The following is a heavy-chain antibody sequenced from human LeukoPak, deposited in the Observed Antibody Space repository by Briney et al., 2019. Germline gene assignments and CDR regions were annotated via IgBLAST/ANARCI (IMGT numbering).Heavy chain of an antibody. V-gene: IGHV3-21*01. CDR3: ARDGEIHDYDTDYYYYGMDV. D-gene: IGHD4-17*01. Sequence: GGSLRLSCAASGFTFSSYSMNWVRQAPGKGLEWVSSISSSSSYIYYADSVKGRFTISRDNAKNSLYLQMNSLRAEDTAVYYCARDGEIHDYDTDYYYYGMDVWGQGTTVTVSS. CDR1: GFTFSSYS. J-gene: IGHJ6*02. CDR2: ISSSSSYI.